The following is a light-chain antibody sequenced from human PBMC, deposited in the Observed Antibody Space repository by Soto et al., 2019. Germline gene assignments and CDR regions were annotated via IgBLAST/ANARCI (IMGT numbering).Light chain of an antibody. J-gene: IGKJ5*01. V-gene: IGKV1-5*01. CDR3: QHYDGYPQI. CDR1: QGISNW. Sequence: DIQMTQSPSSVSASVGDRVTITCRASQGISNWLAWYQQKPGKAPKLLIYDASSLESGVPSRFSGSGSGTEFTLTISSLQPDDFATYYCQHYDGYPQIFGQGTRLEIK. CDR2: DAS.